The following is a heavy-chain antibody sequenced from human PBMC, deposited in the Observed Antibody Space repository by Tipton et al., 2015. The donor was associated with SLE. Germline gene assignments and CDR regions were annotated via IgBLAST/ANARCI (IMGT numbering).Heavy chain of an antibody. J-gene: IGHJ3*01. CDR2: IGSADDTYYPDSLTARDT. D-gene: IGHD3-22*01. V-gene: IGHV3-13*01. Sequence: SLRLSCAASGFTFSRYDMHWVRQVPGKGLEWVSSIGSADDTYYPDSLTARDTSYPGSVKGRFTISRENAKNSLYLHIHSLRAGDTAVYYCARGTSPYYDSRGYSYAFDLWGQGTMVTVSS. CDR1: GFTFSRYD. CDR3: ARGTSPYYDSRGYSYAFDL.